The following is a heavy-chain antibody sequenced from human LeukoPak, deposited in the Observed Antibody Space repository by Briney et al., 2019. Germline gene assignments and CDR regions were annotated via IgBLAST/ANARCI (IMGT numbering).Heavy chain of an antibody. Sequence: GGSLRLSCAGSRFSFSKYAMSWVRQAPGKGLEWVSVINDSGGSTHYADSVKGRFTISRDNSKNTMYLQMSSLRADDTATYYCASLPDVWGQGTTVTVSS. V-gene: IGHV3-23*01. CDR1: RFSFSKYA. CDR3: ASLPDV. CDR2: INDSGGST. J-gene: IGHJ6*02.